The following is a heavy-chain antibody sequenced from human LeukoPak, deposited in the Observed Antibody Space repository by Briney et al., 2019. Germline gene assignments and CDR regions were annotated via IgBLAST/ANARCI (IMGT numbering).Heavy chain of an antibody. Sequence: SQTLSLTCTVSGGSISSGGYYWSWIRQHPGKGLEWIGYIYFSGSTYYNPSLKSRLTISVDTSKNQFSLRLTSVTAADTAVYYCARYQCSGGWYYFDYWGQGTLVTVSS. CDR1: GGSISSGGYY. V-gene: IGHV4-31*03. CDR2: IYFSGST. CDR3: ARYQCSGGWYYFDY. D-gene: IGHD6-19*01. J-gene: IGHJ4*02.